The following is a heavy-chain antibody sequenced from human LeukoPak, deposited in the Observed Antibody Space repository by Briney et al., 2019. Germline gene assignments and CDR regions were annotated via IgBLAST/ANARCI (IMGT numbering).Heavy chain of an antibody. Sequence: GGSLRLSCAASGFTFSSYGMHWVRQAPGKGLEWAPVIWYDGSNKYYADSVKGRFTISRDNSKNTLYLQMNSLRAEDTAVYYCASQRGIAAAGYYFDYWGQGTLVTVSS. CDR3: ASQRGIAAAGYYFDY. J-gene: IGHJ4*02. D-gene: IGHD6-13*01. CDR2: IWYDGSNK. CDR1: GFTFSSYG. V-gene: IGHV3-33*01.